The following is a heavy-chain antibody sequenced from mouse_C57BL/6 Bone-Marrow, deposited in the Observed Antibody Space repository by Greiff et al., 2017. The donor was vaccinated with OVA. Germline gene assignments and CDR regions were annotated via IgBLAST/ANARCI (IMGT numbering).Heavy chain of an antibody. V-gene: IGHV1-50*01. CDR2: IDPSDSYT. CDR3: AREGYYYGSSGAY. Sequence: QVQLQQPGAELVKPGASVKLSCKASGYTFTSYWMQWVKQRPGQGLEWIGEIDPSDSYTYYNQKFKGKATLTVDTSSSTAYMQLSSLTSEDSAVYYCAREGYYYGSSGAYWGQGTLVTVSA. CDR1: GYTFTSYW. D-gene: IGHD1-1*01. J-gene: IGHJ3*01.